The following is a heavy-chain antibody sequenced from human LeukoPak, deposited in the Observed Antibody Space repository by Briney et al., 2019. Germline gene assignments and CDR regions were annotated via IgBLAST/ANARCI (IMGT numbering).Heavy chain of an antibody. J-gene: IGHJ4*02. CDR3: ATSAHGSGRGLDY. D-gene: IGHD3-10*01. CDR2: INPDSGGI. CDR1: GYTFTSYY. Sequence: ASVKVSCKTSGYTFTSYYMHWVRQAPGQGLEWMGWINPDSGGINYAQKFQGRVTMTRDASISTAYMELSRLRSDDTAVYYCATSAHGSGRGLDYWGQGTLLTVSP. V-gene: IGHV1-2*02.